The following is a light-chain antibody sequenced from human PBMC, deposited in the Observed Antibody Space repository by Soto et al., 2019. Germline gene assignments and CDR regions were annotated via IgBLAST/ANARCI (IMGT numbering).Light chain of an antibody. CDR2: GAS. J-gene: IGKJ1*01. CDR1: QNVGNN. Sequence: EIVMKQSPATLSVSPGEKATLSCRASQNVGNNLVWYQQKPGQAPRLLIYGASTRAAGIPDRFSGSGSGTEFTLTISGLQYDDFAVYYCQQFNNWPPWTFGQGTKVDIK. V-gene: IGKV3-15*01. CDR3: QQFNNWPPWT.